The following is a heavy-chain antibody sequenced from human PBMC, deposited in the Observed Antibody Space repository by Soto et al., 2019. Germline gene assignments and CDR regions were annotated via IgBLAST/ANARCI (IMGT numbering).Heavy chain of an antibody. Sequence: GGSLRLSCAASGFTFSSYGMHWVRQAPGKGLEWVAVISYDGSNKYYADSVKGRFTISRDNSKNTLYLQMNSLRAEDTAVYYCAANPSHLAPFDPWGQGTLVTVSS. CDR3: AANPSHLAPFDP. J-gene: IGHJ5*02. V-gene: IGHV3-30*03. CDR1: GFTFSSYG. CDR2: ISYDGSNK.